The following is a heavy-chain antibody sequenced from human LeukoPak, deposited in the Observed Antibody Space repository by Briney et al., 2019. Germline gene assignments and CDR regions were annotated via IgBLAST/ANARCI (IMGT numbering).Heavy chain of an antibody. CDR2: ISAYNGNT. D-gene: IGHD3-22*01. CDR3: ARSRVIVVTPWFDP. CDR1: GYTFTSYG. V-gene: IGHV1-18*01. J-gene: IGHJ5*02. Sequence: ASVKVSCKTSGYTFTSYGISWVRQAPGQGLEWMGWISAYNGNTNYAQKLQGRVTMTTDTSTSTAYMEPRSLRSDDTAVYYCARSRVIVVTPWFDPWGQGTLVTVSS.